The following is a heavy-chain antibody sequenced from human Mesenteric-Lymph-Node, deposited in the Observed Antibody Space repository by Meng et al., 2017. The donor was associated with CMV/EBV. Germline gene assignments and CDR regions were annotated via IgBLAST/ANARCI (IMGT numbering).Heavy chain of an antibody. CDR1: GYTFTGYY. CDR2: INPNSGDT. Sequence: ASVKVSCKASGYTFTGYYMHWVRQAPGQGLEYMGWINPNSGDTNYAQKFQGRVAMTRDTSITTAYMEVTRLRSDDTALYYCARDAVPITGTPNAYDYWGQGTLVTVSS. CDR3: ARDAVPITGTPNAYDY. V-gene: IGHV1-2*02. D-gene: IGHD1/OR15-1a*01. J-gene: IGHJ4*02.